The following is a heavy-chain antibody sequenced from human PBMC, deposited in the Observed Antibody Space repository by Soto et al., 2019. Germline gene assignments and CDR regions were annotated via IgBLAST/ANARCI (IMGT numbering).Heavy chain of an antibody. V-gene: IGHV4-59*08. Sequence: SETLSLTCTVSGGSISSYYWSWIRQPPGKGLEWIGYIYYSGSTNYNPSLKSRVTISVDTSKNQFSLKLSSVTAADTAVYYCARLSSYYGSGSYSPFDPWGQGTLVTVS. D-gene: IGHD3-10*01. CDR2: IYYSGST. J-gene: IGHJ5*02. CDR1: GGSISSYY. CDR3: ARLSSYYGSGSYSPFDP.